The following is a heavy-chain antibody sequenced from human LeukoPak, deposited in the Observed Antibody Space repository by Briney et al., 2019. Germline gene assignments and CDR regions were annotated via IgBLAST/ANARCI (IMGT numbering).Heavy chain of an antibody. Sequence: GGSLRLSCTASGFTFRNYVMSWVRQAPGKGLEWVSSIRSSGDDTSSADSVKGRFTIFRDNSKSTLYLQMNSLRAEGTAIYYCAKVRPPPGSGWYGGDDYWGQGTLVTVSP. J-gene: IGHJ4*02. CDR1: GFTFRNYV. CDR3: AKVRPPPGSGWYGGDDY. V-gene: IGHV3-23*01. D-gene: IGHD6-19*01. CDR2: IRSSGDDT.